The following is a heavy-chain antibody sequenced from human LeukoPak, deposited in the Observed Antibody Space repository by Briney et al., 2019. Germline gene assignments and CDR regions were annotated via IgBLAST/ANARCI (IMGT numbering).Heavy chain of an antibody. CDR2: ISSSSSYI. D-gene: IGHD5-12*01. J-gene: IGHJ4*02. V-gene: IGHV3-21*01. CDR3: ARDPSGQDYH. CDR1: GFTFSSYA. Sequence: TGGSLRLSCAASGFTFSSYAMSWVRQAPGKGLEWVSSISSSSSYIFYADSVKGRFTISRDNAKNSLHLQMNSLRADDTAVYYCARDPSGQDYHWGQGTLVTVSS.